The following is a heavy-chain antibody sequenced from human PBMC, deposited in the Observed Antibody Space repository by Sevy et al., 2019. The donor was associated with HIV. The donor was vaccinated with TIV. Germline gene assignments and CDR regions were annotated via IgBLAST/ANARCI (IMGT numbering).Heavy chain of an antibody. CDR1: GDSINNGDYY. J-gene: IGHJ5*02. Sequence: SETLSLTCTVSGDSINNGDYYWSWIRQHPGKGLEWIGKIYYTGTTYYNPSLKSRLRISVERSENTLSLNLRSVTAADTAVYYCARTTVTTLSSARNNWFDPWGQGTLVTVSS. CDR2: IYYTGTT. CDR3: ARTTVTTLSSARNNWFDP. D-gene: IGHD4-4*01. V-gene: IGHV4-31*03.